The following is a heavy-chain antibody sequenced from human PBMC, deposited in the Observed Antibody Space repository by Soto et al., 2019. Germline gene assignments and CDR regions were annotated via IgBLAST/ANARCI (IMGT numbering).Heavy chain of an antibody. Sequence: DTLSLTCTVSGGSIISYYLSWIRQPAGKGLEWIGRIYTSGSTNYNPSLKSRVTMSVDTSKNQFSLKLSSVTAADTAVYYCARDAFGNDILTGYSYYYGMDVWGQGTTVTVSS. D-gene: IGHD3-9*01. CDR2: IYTSGST. V-gene: IGHV4-4*07. CDR1: GGSIISYY. CDR3: ARDAFGNDILTGYSYYYGMDV. J-gene: IGHJ6*02.